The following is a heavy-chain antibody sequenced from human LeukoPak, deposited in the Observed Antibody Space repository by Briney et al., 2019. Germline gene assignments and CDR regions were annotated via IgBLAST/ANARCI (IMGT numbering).Heavy chain of an antibody. CDR2: IRYDGSNK. D-gene: IGHD2-2*01. J-gene: IGHJ4*02. CDR1: GFTFSSYG. Sequence: GGSLRLSCAASGFTFSSYGMHWVRQAPGKGLEWVAFIRYDGSNKYCADSVKGRFTISRDNSKNTLYLQMNSLRAEDTAVYYCAKDLRGYCSSTSCYLDYWGQGTLVTVSS. CDR3: AKDLRGYCSSTSCYLDY. V-gene: IGHV3-30*02.